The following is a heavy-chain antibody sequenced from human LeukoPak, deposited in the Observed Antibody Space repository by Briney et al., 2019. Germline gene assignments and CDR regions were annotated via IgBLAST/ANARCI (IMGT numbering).Heavy chain of an antibody. J-gene: IGHJ1*01. CDR2: IYSGGST. CDR3: ARGPSRNWDCSSTSCYGYFQH. Sequence: GGSLRLSCAASGFSFSGFGMHWVRQAPGKGLEWVSVIYSGGSTYYADSVKGRFTISRDNSKNTLYLQMNSLRAEDTAVYYCARGPSRNWDCSSTSCYGYFQHWGQGTLVTVSS. D-gene: IGHD2-2*01. V-gene: IGHV3-53*01. CDR1: GFSFSGFG.